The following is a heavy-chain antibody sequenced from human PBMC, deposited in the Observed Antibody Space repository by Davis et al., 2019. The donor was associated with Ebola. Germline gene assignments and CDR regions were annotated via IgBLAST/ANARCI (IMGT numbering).Heavy chain of an antibody. J-gene: IGHJ5*02. CDR2: INHSGST. D-gene: IGHD3-3*01. CDR3: VRGREWRISTFGVATRTNWLDP. CDR1: GGSLSNYN. Sequence: GSLRLSCAVYGGSLSNYNWNWIRQPPGKGLEWIGEINHSGSTNYNPSLKSRVTISVDTSKNQFSLKLSSVTAADTAVYYCVRGREWRISTFGVATRTNWLDPWGQGTLVTVSS. V-gene: IGHV4-34*01.